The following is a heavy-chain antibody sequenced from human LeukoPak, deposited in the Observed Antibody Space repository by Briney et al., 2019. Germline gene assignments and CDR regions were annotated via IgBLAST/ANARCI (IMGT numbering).Heavy chain of an antibody. CDR3: ARTGYSSSWYMGFDY. CDR1: GFTVSSNY. D-gene: IGHD6-13*01. CDR2: IYSGGST. Sequence: PGGSLRLSCAASGFTVSSNYMSWVRQAPGKGLEWVSVIYSGGSTYYADSVKGRFTISRDNSKNTLYLQMNSLRAEDTAVYYCARTGYSSSWYMGFDYWGQGTLVTVSS. V-gene: IGHV3-66*01. J-gene: IGHJ4*02.